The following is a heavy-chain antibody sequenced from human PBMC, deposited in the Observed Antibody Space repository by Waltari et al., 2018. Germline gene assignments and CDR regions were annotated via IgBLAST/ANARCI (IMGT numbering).Heavy chain of an antibody. CDR3: ARPMLQGGNWFDP. CDR1: GYTFTGYY. CDR2: SNPNSDGT. J-gene: IGHJ5*02. Sequence: QVQLVQSGAEVKKPGASVKVSCKASGYTFTGYYMHWVRQARGQGRGWRGGSNPNSDGTNYARKFQGRVTMTRDTSISTAYMELSRLRSDDTAVYYCARPMLQGGNWFDPWGQGTLVTVSS. V-gene: IGHV1-2*02. D-gene: IGHD2-2*01.